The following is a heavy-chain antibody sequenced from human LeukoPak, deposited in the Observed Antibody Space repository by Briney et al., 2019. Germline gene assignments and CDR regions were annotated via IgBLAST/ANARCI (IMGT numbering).Heavy chain of an antibody. CDR2: ISGSGGST. V-gene: IGHV3-23*01. CDR3: AKDVVVVADIQHFDY. D-gene: IGHD2-15*01. CDR1: GFTFSSYA. J-gene: IGHJ4*02. Sequence: PGGSLRLSCAASGFTFSSYAMSWVRQAPGKGLEWVSAISGSGGSTYYADSVKGRFTISRNNSKNTLYLQMNSLRAEDTAVYYCAKDVVVVADIQHFDYWGQGTLVTVSS.